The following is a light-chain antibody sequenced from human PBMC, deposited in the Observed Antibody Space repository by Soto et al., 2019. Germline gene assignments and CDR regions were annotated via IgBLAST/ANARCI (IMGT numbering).Light chain of an antibody. CDR2: EVS. V-gene: IGLV2-14*01. Sequence: QSALTQPASVSGSPGQSITISCTGTSSDVGGYNYVSWYQQHPGKAPKLMIYEVSNRPSGVSNRFSDSKSGNTASLTISGLQAEHEADYYCSSYTSSSIDYVFGTGTKLTVL. J-gene: IGLJ1*01. CDR3: SSYTSSSIDYV. CDR1: SSDVGGYNY.